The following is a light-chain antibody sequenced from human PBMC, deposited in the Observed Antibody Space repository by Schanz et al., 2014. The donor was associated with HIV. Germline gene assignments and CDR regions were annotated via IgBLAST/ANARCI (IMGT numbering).Light chain of an antibody. CDR1: QDISTY. Sequence: IQLTQSPSSLSASVGDRVTITCRASQDISTYLAWYQQKPGKAPKLLTYGASTLQSGVPPRFSGSGSGTEFTLTISGLQPDDFATYYCQQCVTYPYSFGQGTRLDVK. J-gene: IGKJ2*03. CDR2: GAS. CDR3: QQCVTYPYS. V-gene: IGKV1-9*01.